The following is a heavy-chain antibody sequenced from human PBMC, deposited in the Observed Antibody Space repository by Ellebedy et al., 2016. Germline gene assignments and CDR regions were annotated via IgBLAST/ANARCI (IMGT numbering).Heavy chain of an antibody. V-gene: IGHV3-23*01. J-gene: IGHJ4*02. CDR1: GFTFSSYA. Sequence: GESLKISCAASGFTFSSYAMSWVRQAPGKGLEWVSAISGSGGSTYYADSVKGRFTISRDNSKNTLYLQMNSLRAEDTAVYYCAKISVLRYFDWLSEWGYFDYWGQGTLVTVSS. CDR2: ISGSGGST. CDR3: AKISVLRYFDWLSEWGYFDY. D-gene: IGHD3-9*01.